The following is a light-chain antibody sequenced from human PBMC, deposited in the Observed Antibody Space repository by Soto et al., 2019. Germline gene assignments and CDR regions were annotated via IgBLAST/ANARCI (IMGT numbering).Light chain of an antibody. CDR1: QSVSSN. Sequence: EIVMTQSPATLSVSPGERATLSCRASQSVSSNLAWYQQKPGQAPRLLIYGASTRATGIPARFSGSGSGTEFTLTISSLQSEDFAVYYCRQYNNRPVTFGQGTKVDIK. V-gene: IGKV3-15*01. J-gene: IGKJ1*01. CDR2: GAS. CDR3: RQYNNRPVT.